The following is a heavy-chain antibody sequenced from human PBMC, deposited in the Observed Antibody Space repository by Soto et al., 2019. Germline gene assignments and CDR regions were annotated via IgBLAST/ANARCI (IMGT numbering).Heavy chain of an antibody. CDR2: IYSGGST. D-gene: IGHD2-15*01. CDR3: ASDRCSGGSCYSRWFDP. CDR1: GFTVSSNY. V-gene: IGHV3-66*01. Sequence: EVQLVESGGGLVQPGGSLRLSCAASGFTVSSNYMSWVRQAPGKGLGWVSVIYSGGSTYYADSVKGRFTISRDNSKNTLYLQMNSLRAEDTAVYYCASDRCSGGSCYSRWFDPWGQGTLVTVSS. J-gene: IGHJ5*02.